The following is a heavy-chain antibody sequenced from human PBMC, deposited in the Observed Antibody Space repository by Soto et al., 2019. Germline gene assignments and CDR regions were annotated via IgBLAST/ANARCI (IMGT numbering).Heavy chain of an antibody. Sequence: GGSLRLSCAASGFTFSSYAMHWVRQAPGKGLEWVAVISYDGSNKYYADSVKGRFTISRDNSKNTLYLQMNSLRAEDTAVYYCARDHYDFWSGRYYYYGMDVWGQGTTVTVSS. V-gene: IGHV3-30-3*01. J-gene: IGHJ6*02. D-gene: IGHD3-3*01. CDR1: GFTFSSYA. CDR3: ARDHYDFWSGRYYYYGMDV. CDR2: ISYDGSNK.